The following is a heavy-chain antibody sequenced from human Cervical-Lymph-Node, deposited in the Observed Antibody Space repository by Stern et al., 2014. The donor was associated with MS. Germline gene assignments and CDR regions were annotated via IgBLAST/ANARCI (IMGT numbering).Heavy chain of an antibody. CDR2: VYYTGST. J-gene: IGHJ4*02. D-gene: IGHD1-26*01. V-gene: IGHV4-39*01. CDR3: VRPDIMGTIWN. CDR1: GGSITSSSYY. Sequence: QMQLVQSGPGLVKPSETLSLTCTVSGGSITSSSYYWGWIRQPPGRGLEYIGTVYYTGSTFYDPSLQSRVTISVDTSKNQVALTLPSVTAADTAVYYCVRPDIMGTIWNWGQGTLVTVSS.